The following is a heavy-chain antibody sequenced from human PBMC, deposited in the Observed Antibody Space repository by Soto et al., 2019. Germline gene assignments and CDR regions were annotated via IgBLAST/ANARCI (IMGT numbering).Heavy chain of an antibody. CDR3: AKDQYSGSYSGPFDY. Sequence: GGSLRLSCAASGFTFSSYAMSWVRQAPGKGLEWVSAISGSGGSTYYADSVKGRFTISRDNSKNTLYLQMNSPRAEDTAVYYCAKDQYSGSYSGPFDYWGQGTLVTVSS. J-gene: IGHJ4*02. CDR2: ISGSGGST. CDR1: GFTFSSYA. D-gene: IGHD1-26*01. V-gene: IGHV3-23*01.